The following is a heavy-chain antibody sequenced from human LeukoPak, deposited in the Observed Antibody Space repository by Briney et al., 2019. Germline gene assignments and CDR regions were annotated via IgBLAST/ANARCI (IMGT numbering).Heavy chain of an antibody. J-gene: IGHJ6*02. Sequence: GGSLRLSCAASGFTFSKYDLSWVRQAPGKGLECVSAIDRGVGSTYYADSVKGRFTISRDNSKNTLYLQMNSLRAEDTAVYYCARDSGYSYGYREYYYGMDVWGQGTTVTVSS. D-gene: IGHD5-18*01. CDR3: ARDSGYSYGYREYYYGMDV. CDR2: IDRGVGST. CDR1: GFTFSKYD. V-gene: IGHV3-23*01.